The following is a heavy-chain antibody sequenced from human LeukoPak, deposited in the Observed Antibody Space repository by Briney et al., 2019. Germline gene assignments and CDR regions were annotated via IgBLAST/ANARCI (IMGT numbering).Heavy chain of an antibody. CDR2: IYYSGST. D-gene: IGHD3-10*01. J-gene: IGHJ4*02. CDR1: GGSISSYY. Sequence: SETLSLTCTVSGGSISSYYWSWIRQPPGKGLEWIGYIYYSGSTNYNPSLKSRVTISVDTSKNQFSLKLSSVTAADTAVYYCARGQYGSGSYYYDLVLWDYWGQGTLVTVSS. CDR3: ARGQYGSGSYYYDLVLWDY. V-gene: IGHV4-59*01.